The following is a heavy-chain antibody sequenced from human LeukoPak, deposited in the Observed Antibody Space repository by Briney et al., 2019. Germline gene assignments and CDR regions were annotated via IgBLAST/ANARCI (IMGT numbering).Heavy chain of an antibody. D-gene: IGHD3-22*01. Sequence: ASVKVSCKASGGTFSSYTNSWVRQAPGQGLEWMGRIIPILGIANYAQKFQGRVTITADKSTSTAYMELSSLRSEDTAVYYCAGTYDSSGYPRGYWFDPWGQGTLVTVSS. CDR3: AGTYDSSGYPRGYWFDP. CDR1: GGTFSSYT. J-gene: IGHJ5*02. CDR2: IIPILGIA. V-gene: IGHV1-69*02.